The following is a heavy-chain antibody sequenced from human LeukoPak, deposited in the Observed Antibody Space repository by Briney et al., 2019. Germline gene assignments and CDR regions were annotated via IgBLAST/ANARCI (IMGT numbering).Heavy chain of an antibody. CDR1: GFTVSTNY. D-gene: IGHD3-16*02. J-gene: IGHJ4*02. V-gene: IGHV3-66*01. Sequence: GGSLRLSCAASGFTVSTNYMSWVRQAPGKGLEWVSIIYGGGDTFYTDSVKGRFTVSRDSSKNTLLLQMDSLRPEDTAVYYCAKDWGELSTSFDYWGQGTLVTVSS. CDR2: IYGGGDT. CDR3: AKDWGELSTSFDY.